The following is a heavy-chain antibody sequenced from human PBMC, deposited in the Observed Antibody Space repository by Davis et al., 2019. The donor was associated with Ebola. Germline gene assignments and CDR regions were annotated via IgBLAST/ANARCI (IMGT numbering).Heavy chain of an antibody. CDR1: GGSFSGYY. V-gene: IGHV4-59*01. CDR3: AREGYCSGGSCYYYGMDV. CDR2: IYYSGST. D-gene: IGHD2-15*01. Sequence: MPSETLSLTCAVYGGSFSGYYWSWIRQPPGKGLEWIGSIYYSGSTNYNPSLKSRVTISVDTSKNQFSLKLSSVTAADTAVYYCAREGYCSGGSCYYYGMDVWGQGTTVTVSS. J-gene: IGHJ6*02.